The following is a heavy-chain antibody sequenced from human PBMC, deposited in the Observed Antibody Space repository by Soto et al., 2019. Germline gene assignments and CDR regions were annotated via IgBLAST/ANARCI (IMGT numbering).Heavy chain of an antibody. V-gene: IGHV1-69*13. CDR1: GGTFSSYA. CDR2: IIPIFGTA. D-gene: IGHD3-10*01. CDR3: ARERLCFGELTYYYSGMDV. J-gene: IGHJ6*02. Sequence: SVKLSCKASGGTFSSYAISWVRQAPGQGLEWMGGIIPIFGTANYAQKFHGRVTITADESTSTAYMELSSLRSEDTPVYYCARERLCFGELTYYYSGMDVWGQGTTATVSS.